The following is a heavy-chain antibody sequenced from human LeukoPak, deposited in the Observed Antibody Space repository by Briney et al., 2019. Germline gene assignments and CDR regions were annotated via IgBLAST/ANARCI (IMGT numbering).Heavy chain of an antibody. CDR1: GFTVRSKY. CDR3: ARDREYSYGLDY. Sequence: GSLRLSCAASGFTVRSKYMSRVRPAPGKGLEWVLVIYGGGSIYYADSVKGRFTFSRDRSKNRLYLQMNSLRGEDTAVYYCARDREYSYGLDYWGQGTPVTVSS. D-gene: IGHD5-18*01. V-gene: IGHV3-66*01. CDR2: IYGGGSI. J-gene: IGHJ4*02.